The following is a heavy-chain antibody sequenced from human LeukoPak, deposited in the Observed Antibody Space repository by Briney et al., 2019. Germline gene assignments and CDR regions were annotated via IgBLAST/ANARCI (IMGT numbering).Heavy chain of an antibody. J-gene: IGHJ4*02. V-gene: IGHV5-51*01. D-gene: IGHD3-16*01. CDR2: VYPGDSDT. CDR1: GYIFTNYW. Sequence: GESLKISCQGSGYIFTNYWIGWVRQIPGKGLEWVGIVYPGDSDTRYSPSFQGQVTISADKSINTAYLQWSSLKASDTAMYYCARGGDDYVWGSYRYYFDYWGQGTLVTVSS. CDR3: ARGGDDYVWGSYRYYFDY.